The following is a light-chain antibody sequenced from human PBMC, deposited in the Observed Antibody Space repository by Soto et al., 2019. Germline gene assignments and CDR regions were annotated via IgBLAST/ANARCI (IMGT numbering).Light chain of an antibody. Sequence: DIQMTQSPSTLSASVGDRVTITCRASQSISSWLAWYQQKPGKAPNLLIHDASNLEPGVPSRFSGSGSGTEFTLTISSLQPDDFATYYCQHYNSYSEAFGQGTKVDIK. CDR2: DAS. J-gene: IGKJ1*01. CDR3: QHYNSYSEA. CDR1: QSISSW. V-gene: IGKV1-5*01.